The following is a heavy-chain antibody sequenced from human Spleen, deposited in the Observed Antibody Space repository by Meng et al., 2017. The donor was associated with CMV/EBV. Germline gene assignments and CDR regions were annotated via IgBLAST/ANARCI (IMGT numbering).Heavy chain of an antibody. CDR1: GFTVSTDY. J-gene: IGHJ4*02. D-gene: IGHD6-13*01. CDR3: AKSSSWYGGDY. Sequence: GESLKISCAASGFTVSTDYMSWVRQAPGKGLEWVSFMYSGDVTYYADSVKGRFSVSRDNSKNTLYLQMNGLRVEDTAVYYCAKSSSWYGGDYWGQGTLGTVSS. V-gene: IGHV3-53*01. CDR2: MYSGDVT.